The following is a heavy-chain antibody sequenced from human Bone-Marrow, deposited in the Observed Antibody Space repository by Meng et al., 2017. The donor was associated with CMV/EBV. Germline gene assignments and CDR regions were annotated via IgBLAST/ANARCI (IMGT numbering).Heavy chain of an antibody. CDR2: IYSGGYST. V-gene: IGHV3-23*03. J-gene: IGHJ6*02. D-gene: IGHD3-22*01. CDR1: GFTFSNYA. CDR3: AREDGFPYYYDSSGYYYEGGDMDYYYYGMDV. Sequence: GGSLRLSCAASGFTFSNYAMSWVRQAPGKGLEWVSVIYSGGYSTYYADSVKGRFTISRDNSKNTLYLQMNSLRAEDTAVYYCAREDGFPYYYDSSGYYYEGGDMDYYYYGMDVWGQGTTVTIYS.